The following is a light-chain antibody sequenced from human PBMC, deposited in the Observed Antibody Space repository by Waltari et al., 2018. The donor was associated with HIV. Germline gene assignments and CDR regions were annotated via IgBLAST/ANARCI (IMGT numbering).Light chain of an antibody. Sequence: QSVLTQPPSASGTPGQRVTISCSGSSSNIGSNYVYWYQQLPGAAPKLLIYTNNRRPSGGPDRFSGAKSGTSASLAITGLRSEDEADYYCATWDDSLSGYVFGTGTKVTVL. J-gene: IGLJ1*01. CDR2: TNN. CDR1: SSNIGSNY. CDR3: ATWDDSLSGYV. V-gene: IGLV1-47*01.